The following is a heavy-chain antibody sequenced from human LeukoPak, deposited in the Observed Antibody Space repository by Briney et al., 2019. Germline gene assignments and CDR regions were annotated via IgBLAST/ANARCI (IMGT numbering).Heavy chain of an antibody. V-gene: IGHV4-34*01. D-gene: IGHD2-2*01. CDR3: ARGYDIVVVPAAIPYDAFDI. CDR2: INHSGST. Sequence: SETLSLTCAVCGGSFSGYYWSWIRQPPGKGLEWIGEINHSGSTNYNPSLKSRVTISVDTYKNQFSLKLSSVTAADTAVYYCARGYDIVVVPAAIPYDAFDIWGQGTMVTVSS. CDR1: GGSFSGYY. J-gene: IGHJ3*02.